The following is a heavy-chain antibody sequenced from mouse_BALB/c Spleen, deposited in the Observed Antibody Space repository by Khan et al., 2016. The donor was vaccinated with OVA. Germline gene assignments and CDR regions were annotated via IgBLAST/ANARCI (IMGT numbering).Heavy chain of an antibody. CDR2: ISSGGSYT. CDR1: GFTFSNYG. Sequence: EVELVESGGGLVKPGGSLKFSCAASGFTFSNYGMSWVRQTPEKRLEWVATISSGGSYTYYPDSVKGRFTISRDNANNNLYLKMSSLRSEDTAMYYCARTPGYYGSNYFDYWGQGTTLTVSS. D-gene: IGHD1-1*01. J-gene: IGHJ2*01. CDR3: ARTPGYYGSNYFDY. V-gene: IGHV5-9-3*01.